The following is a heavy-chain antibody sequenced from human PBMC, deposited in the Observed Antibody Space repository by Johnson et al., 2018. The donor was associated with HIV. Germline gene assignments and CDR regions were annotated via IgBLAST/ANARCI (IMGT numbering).Heavy chain of an antibody. CDR2: ILYDGSNK. Sequence: QVQLMESGGGLAKPAWSPRLSCAASQFTFSTYWMHWVRQAPGKGLEWVAVILYDGSNKYYADSVKGRFTISRDNSKNTLYLQMNSLRAEDTAVYYCARAGEGPWGYRGGPGAFDIWGQGTMVTVSS. V-gene: IGHV3-30*03. CDR3: ARAGEGPWGYRGGPGAFDI. D-gene: IGHD1-26*01. J-gene: IGHJ3*02. CDR1: QFTFSTYW.